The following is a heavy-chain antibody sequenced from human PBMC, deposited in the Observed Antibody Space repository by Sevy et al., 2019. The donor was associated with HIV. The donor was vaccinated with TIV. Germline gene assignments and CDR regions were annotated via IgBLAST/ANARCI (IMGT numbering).Heavy chain of an antibody. CDR3: ARDRLVPAAINYYYYGMDV. Sequence: SETLSLTCTVSGGSISSYYWSWIRQPPGKGLEWIGYIYYSGSTNYNPSLKSRVTISVDTSNNQFSLKLSSVPAADTAVYYCARDRLVPAAINYYYYGMDVWGQGTTVTVSS. CDR2: IYYSGST. D-gene: IGHD2-2*02. J-gene: IGHJ6*02. V-gene: IGHV4-59*01. CDR1: GGSISSYY.